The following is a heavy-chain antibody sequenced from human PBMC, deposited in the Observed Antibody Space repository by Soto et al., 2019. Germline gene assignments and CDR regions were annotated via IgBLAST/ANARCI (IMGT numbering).Heavy chain of an antibody. CDR2: ISAYNGKR. Sequence: QGQLLQSADEMKTPGASVRVSCRASGYPFTSYGISWVRQAPGQGLEWVAWISAYNGKRDTAQKFQGRVTMTLDTSTDTAHMELGDLTSADTAVYYCARGRIVASIHDAFEVWGQGTKVTVSS. CDR3: ARGRIVASIHDAFEV. J-gene: IGHJ3*01. CDR1: GYPFTSYG. D-gene: IGHD5-12*01. V-gene: IGHV1-18*01.